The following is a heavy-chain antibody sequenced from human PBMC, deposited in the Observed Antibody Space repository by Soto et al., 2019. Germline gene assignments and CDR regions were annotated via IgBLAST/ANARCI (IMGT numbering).Heavy chain of an antibody. CDR3: ARLARGSAAKGAHFDY. CDR2: IYYSGST. V-gene: IGHV4-59*08. D-gene: IGHD2-15*01. Sequence: QVQLQESGPGLVKPSETLSLTCTVSGGSISSYYWSWIRQPPGKGLEWIGYIYYSGSTNYKPSLKSRVTISVDTSKNQFSLKLSSVTSADTSGYYCARLARGSAAKGAHFDYCVDGTLVSVS. CDR1: GGSISSYY. J-gene: IGHJ4*01.